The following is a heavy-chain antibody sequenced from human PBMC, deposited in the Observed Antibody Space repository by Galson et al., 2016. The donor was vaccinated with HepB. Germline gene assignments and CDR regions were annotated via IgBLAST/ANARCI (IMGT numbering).Heavy chain of an antibody. D-gene: IGHD5-12*01. CDR1: GFTFSSYS. CDR2: ISTSSSYI. Sequence: SLRLSCAASGFTFSSYSMHWVRQAPGMGLEWVSSISTSSSYIYVTDSVKGRFTVSRDNSKSTVNLHMNSLRPEDTAVYYCARDLGGYSGYGGNYFGMDVWGQGTTVTVS. V-gene: IGHV3-21*01. J-gene: IGHJ6*02. CDR3: ARDLGGYSGYGGNYFGMDV.